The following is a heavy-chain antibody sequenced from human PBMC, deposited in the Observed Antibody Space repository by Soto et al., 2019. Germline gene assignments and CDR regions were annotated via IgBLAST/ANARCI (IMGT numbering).Heavy chain of an antibody. J-gene: IGHJ4*02. CDR1: GGSIYNYY. Sequence: QVQLRESGPGLVKPSETLSLTCSVSGGSIYNYYWNWLRQPAGKGLEWIGRIYSSGSTNYNPSLKSRVTISLDTSKNQISLNLSSVTAADTAVYYCARDDYADFFFDFWGQGTLVTVSS. CDR3: ARDDYADFFFDF. D-gene: IGHD4-17*01. CDR2: IYSSGST. V-gene: IGHV4-4*07.